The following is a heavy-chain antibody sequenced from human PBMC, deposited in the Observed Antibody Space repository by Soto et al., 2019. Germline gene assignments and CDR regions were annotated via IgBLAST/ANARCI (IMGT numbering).Heavy chain of an antibody. CDR1: GFTFSSYD. CDR3: ASHTFYYGSGSKAFVY. J-gene: IGHJ4*02. Sequence: GGSLRLSCAASGFTFSSYDMHWVRQATGKGLEWVSAIGTAGDTYYPGSVKGRFTISRDNAKNSLYLQMNSLRAEDTAVYYCASHTFYYGSGSKAFVYWGQGTLVTVSS. D-gene: IGHD3-10*01. V-gene: IGHV3-13*01. CDR2: IGTAGDT.